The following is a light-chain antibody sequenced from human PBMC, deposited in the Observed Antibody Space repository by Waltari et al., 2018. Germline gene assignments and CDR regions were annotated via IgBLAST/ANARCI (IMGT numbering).Light chain of an antibody. CDR1: STDLGLYNY. V-gene: IGLV2-8*01. Sequence: QSALTQPPSASGSPGQSVTISCTGTSTDLGLYNYVSWYQQHPGKAPKLLIYEVSERPSGVPDRFSGSKSGITASLTVFGLQTEDEADYYCASFAGSNTLFGGGTKLTVL. CDR3: ASFAGSNTL. CDR2: EVS. J-gene: IGLJ2*01.